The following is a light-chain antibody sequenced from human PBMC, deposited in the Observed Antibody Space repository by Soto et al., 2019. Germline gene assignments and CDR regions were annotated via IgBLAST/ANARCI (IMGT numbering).Light chain of an antibody. V-gene: IGLV3-21*04. CDR2: YDS. CDR3: QVWDSSSDHPGV. Sequence: SYELTHPTSVSVAPGKTARITCGGNNIGSKSVHWYQQKPGQTPVLVIYYDSDRPSGIPERFSGSNSGNTATLTISRVEAGDEADYYCQVWDSSSDHPGVFGTGTKVTV. J-gene: IGLJ1*01. CDR1: NIGSKS.